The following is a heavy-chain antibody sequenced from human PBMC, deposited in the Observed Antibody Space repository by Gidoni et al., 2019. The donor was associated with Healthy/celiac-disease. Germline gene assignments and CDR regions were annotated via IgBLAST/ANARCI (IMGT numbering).Heavy chain of an antibody. CDR1: GGTFSSYS. CDR3: ASGSTMIVVVSEATNLDY. CDR2: IIPILGIA. Sequence: QVQLVQSGAEVKKPGSSVKVSCKASGGTFSSYSISWVRQAPGQGLEWMGRIIPILGIANYAQKFQGRVTITADKSTSTAYMELSSLRSEDTAVYYCASGSTMIVVVSEATNLDYWGQGTLVTVSS. J-gene: IGHJ4*02. V-gene: IGHV1-69*04. D-gene: IGHD3-22*01.